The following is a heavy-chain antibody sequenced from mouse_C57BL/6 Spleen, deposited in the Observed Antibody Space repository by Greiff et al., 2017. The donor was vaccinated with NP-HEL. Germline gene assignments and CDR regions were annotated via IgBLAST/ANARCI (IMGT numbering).Heavy chain of an antibody. CDR2: IRNKANGYTT. Sequence: EVKVVESGGGLVQPGGSLSLSCAASGFTFTDYYMSWVRQPPGKALEWLGFIRNKANGYTTEYSASVKGRFTISRDNSQSILYLQMNALRAEDSATYYCARTIYYDYDGFAYWGQGTLVTVSA. D-gene: IGHD2-4*01. CDR1: GFTFTDYY. J-gene: IGHJ3*01. CDR3: ARTIYYDYDGFAY. V-gene: IGHV7-3*01.